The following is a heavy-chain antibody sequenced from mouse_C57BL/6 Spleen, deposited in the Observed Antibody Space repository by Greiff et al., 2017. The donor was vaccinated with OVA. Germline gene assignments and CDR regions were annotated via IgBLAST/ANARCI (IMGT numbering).Heavy chain of an antibody. CDR1: GYSITSGYY. CDR3: ARDWRYFDV. CDR2: ISYDGSN. Sequence: ESGPGLVKPSQSLSLTCSVTGYSITSGYYWNWIRQFPGNKLEWMGYISYDGSNNYNPSLKNRISITRDTSKNQFFLKLNSVTTEDTATYYCARDWRYFDVWGTGTTVTVSS. J-gene: IGHJ1*03. V-gene: IGHV3-6*01.